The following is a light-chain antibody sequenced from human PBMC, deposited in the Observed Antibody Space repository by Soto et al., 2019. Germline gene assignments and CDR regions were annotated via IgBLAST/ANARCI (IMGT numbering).Light chain of an antibody. J-gene: IGLJ2*01. V-gene: IGLV2-14*01. CDR3: SSYTSSSTLE. Sequence: QSVLTQPASGSGSPGQSITISCTGTSSDVGGYNYVSWYQQHPGKAPKLMIYEVSNRPSGVSNRFSGSKSGNTASLTISGLQAEDEADYYCSSYTSSSTLEIGGGTKLTVL. CDR2: EVS. CDR1: SSDVGGYNY.